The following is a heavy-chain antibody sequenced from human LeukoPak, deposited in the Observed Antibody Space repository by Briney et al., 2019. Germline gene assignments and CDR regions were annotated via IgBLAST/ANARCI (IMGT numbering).Heavy chain of an antibody. CDR1: GFTFSNGW. Sequence: GGSLRLSCAVSGFTFSNGWMSWVRQAPGKGLEWVGRIKSKRDGGTTDYAAPVNGRFTISRDDSKNTLYPQMNSLKTEDTAVYYCTTEYYYDSSGLFDYWGQGTLVTVSS. CDR3: TTEYYYDSSGLFDY. CDR2: IKSKRDGGTT. J-gene: IGHJ4*02. D-gene: IGHD3-22*01. V-gene: IGHV3-15*01.